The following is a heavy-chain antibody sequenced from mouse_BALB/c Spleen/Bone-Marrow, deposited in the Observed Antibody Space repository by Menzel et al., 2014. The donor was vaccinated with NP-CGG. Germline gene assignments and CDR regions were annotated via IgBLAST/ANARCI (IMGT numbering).Heavy chain of an antibody. CDR3: TRRGFAY. Sequence: DVKLVESGGGLVQPGGSMKLSCVASGFTFSNYWMNWVRQSPEKGLEWVAEIGLKSNNYATHYAESVKGRFTISRDDSKSSVYLQMNNLRAEDTGIYYCTRRGFAYWGQGTLVTVSA. J-gene: IGHJ3*01. CDR1: GFTFSNYW. V-gene: IGHV6-6*02. CDR2: IGLKSNNYAT.